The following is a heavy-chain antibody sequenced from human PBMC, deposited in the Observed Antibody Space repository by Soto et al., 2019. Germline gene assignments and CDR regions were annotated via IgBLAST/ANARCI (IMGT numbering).Heavy chain of an antibody. Sequence: ETLSLTCAVYGGSFSGYYWSWIRQPPGKGLEWIGEINHSGSTNYNPSLKSRVTISVDTSKNQFSLKLSSVTAADTAVYYCARSLLLWFGRLFGDPKRGMDVWGQGTTVTVS. J-gene: IGHJ6*02. CDR2: INHSGST. CDR1: GGSFSGYY. D-gene: IGHD3-10*01. V-gene: IGHV4-34*01. CDR3: ARSLLLWFGRLFGDPKRGMDV.